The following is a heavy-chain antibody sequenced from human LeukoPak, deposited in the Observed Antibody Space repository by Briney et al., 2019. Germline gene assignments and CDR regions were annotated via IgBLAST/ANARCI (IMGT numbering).Heavy chain of an antibody. CDR2: IYYSGNT. CDR1: GGSISSSSYY. D-gene: IGHD3-3*01. CDR3: ARNPLTTIFGVVIVDAFDI. Sequence: SETLSLTCTVSGGSISSSSYYWGWIRQPPGKGLEWIGSIYYSGNTYYNPSLKSRVTISVDTSKNQFSLKLSSVTAADTAVYYCARNPLTTIFGVVIVDAFDIWGQGTMVTVSS. V-gene: IGHV4-39*01. J-gene: IGHJ3*02.